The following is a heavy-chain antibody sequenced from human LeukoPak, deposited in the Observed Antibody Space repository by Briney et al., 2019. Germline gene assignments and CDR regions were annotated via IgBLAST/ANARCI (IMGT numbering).Heavy chain of an antibody. D-gene: IGHD6-6*01. V-gene: IGHV4-4*02. CDR1: GGSITQTNY. CDR3: ARVDPDSSSTLEVFDY. Sequence: SETLSLTCDVSGGSITQTNYWTWVRQPPGKGLEWIGEVNLQGSTNYNPSLMRRVAISVDTSKNQFSLKLSSVTAADTAVYYCARVDPDSSSTLEVFDYWGQGTLVTVSS. CDR2: VNLQGST. J-gene: IGHJ4*02.